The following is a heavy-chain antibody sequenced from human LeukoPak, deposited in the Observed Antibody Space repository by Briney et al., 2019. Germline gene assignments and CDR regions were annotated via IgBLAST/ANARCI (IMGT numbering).Heavy chain of an antibody. D-gene: IGHD6-13*01. Sequence: QPGGSLRLSCAASGFTVSSNYMSWVRQAPGKGLEWVSVVYSGGSIYYADSVKGRFTISRDNSKNTLYLQMNSLRAEDTAMYYCVRSSIWYRVSDLWGQGTLVTVSS. CDR3: VRSSIWYRVSDL. CDR1: GFTVSSNY. J-gene: IGHJ4*02. CDR2: VYSGGSI. V-gene: IGHV3-66*02.